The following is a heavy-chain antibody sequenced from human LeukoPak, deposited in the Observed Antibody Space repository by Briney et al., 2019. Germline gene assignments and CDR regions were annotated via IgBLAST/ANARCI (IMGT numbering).Heavy chain of an antibody. CDR3: ATVYGSGSMRWFDP. CDR1: GYTFTGYY. CDR2: FDPEDGET. J-gene: IGHJ5*02. V-gene: IGHV1-24*01. Sequence: ASVKVSCKASGYTFTGYYMHWVRQAPGKGLEWMGGFDPEDGETIYAQKFQGRVTMTEDTSTDTAYMELSSLRSEDTAVYYCATVYGSGSMRWFDPWGQGTLVTVSS. D-gene: IGHD3-10*01.